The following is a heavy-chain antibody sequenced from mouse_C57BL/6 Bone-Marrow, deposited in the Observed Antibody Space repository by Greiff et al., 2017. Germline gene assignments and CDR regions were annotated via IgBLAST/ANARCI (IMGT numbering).Heavy chain of an antibody. CDR2: ISDGGSYT. CDR1: GFTFSSYA. Sequence: EVQLVESGGGLVKPGGSLKLSCAASGFTFSSYAMSWVRQTPEKRLEWVATISDGGSYTYYPDNVKGRFTLSRDNAKNNLYLQMSHLKSEDTAMYYCARDPIYDYGSSYDYFDYWGQGTTLTVSS. J-gene: IGHJ2*01. CDR3: ARDPIYDYGSSYDYFDY. D-gene: IGHD1-1*01. V-gene: IGHV5-4*01.